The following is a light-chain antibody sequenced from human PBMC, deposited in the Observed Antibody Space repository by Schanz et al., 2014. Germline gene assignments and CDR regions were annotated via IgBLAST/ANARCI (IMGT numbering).Light chain of an antibody. CDR1: QSVSSN. J-gene: IGKJ2*01. V-gene: IGKV3-15*01. CDR2: GAS. CDR3: QRRSNWPYT. Sequence: EIVLTQSPGTLSVSPGERATLSCRASQSVSSNLAWYQQKPGQAPRLLIYGASTRATGIPARFSGSGSGTEFTLTISSLQSEDFAVYYCQRRSNWPYTFGQGTKLEIK.